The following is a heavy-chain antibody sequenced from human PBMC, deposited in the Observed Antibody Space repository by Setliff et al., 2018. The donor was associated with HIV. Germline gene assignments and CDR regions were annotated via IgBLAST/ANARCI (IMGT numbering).Heavy chain of an antibody. J-gene: IGHJ5*02. CDR1: GYTLTELS. CDR3: ARGIKDDIYDLLATGTWFDP. V-gene: IGHV1-69*06. D-gene: IGHD3-9*01. Sequence: SVKVSCKVSGYTLTELSRHWVRQAPGQGLEWMGGIIPIFGTANYAQKFQGRVTITADKSTSTAYMELSSLRSEDTAVYYCARGIKDDIYDLLATGTWFDPWGQGTLVTVSS. CDR2: IIPIFGTA.